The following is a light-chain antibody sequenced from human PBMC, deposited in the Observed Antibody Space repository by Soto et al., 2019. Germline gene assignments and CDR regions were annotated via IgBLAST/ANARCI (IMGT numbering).Light chain of an antibody. CDR3: QQYNSYPIT. CDR2: TAS. Sequence: DIQMTQSPSSLSASVGDRVTITCQASQDISNYLNWYQQKLGKAPKLLISTASTLQSGVPSRFSGSGSGTDFTLTISSLQPEDFATYYCQQYNSYPITFGQGTRLEI. V-gene: IGKV1-16*01. CDR1: QDISNY. J-gene: IGKJ5*01.